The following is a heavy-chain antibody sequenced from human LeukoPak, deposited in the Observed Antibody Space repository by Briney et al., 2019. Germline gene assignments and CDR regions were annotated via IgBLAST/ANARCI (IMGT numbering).Heavy chain of an antibody. D-gene: IGHD6-13*01. CDR3: ARRGISAGQLDF. V-gene: IGHV1-3*03. CDR2: INAGNGNT. CDR1: GYTFTSYP. J-gene: IGHJ4*02. Sequence: ASVKVSCTASGYTFTSYPIHWVRQAPGQRLEWMGWINAGNGNTKYSQEFQGRVIITRDTSANTAYMELSSLRSEDMAVYYCARRGISAGQLDFWGQGTLVTVSS.